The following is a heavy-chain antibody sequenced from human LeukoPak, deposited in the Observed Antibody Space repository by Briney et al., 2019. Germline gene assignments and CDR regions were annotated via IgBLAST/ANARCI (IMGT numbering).Heavy chain of an antibody. V-gene: IGHV3-21*04. J-gene: IGHJ4*02. CDR2: ISTSSSYI. CDR1: GFTFNTYS. Sequence: GGSLRLSCAASGFTFNTYSMNWVRQAPGKGLEWLLSISTSSSYIYYADSVKGRFTISRDNAKNSLYLQMDSLRAEDTAVYYCAKLDYGGKSFDYWDQGTLVTVSS. D-gene: IGHD4-23*01. CDR3: AKLDYGGKSFDY.